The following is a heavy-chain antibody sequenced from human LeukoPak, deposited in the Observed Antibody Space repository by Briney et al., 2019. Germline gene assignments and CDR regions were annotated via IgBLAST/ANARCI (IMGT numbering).Heavy chain of an antibody. Sequence: SETLSLTCTVSGGSISSGGYYWSWIRQHPGKGLEWIGYIYYSGSTYYNPSLKSRVTISVDTSKNQLSLKLSSVTAADTAVYYCARGQRLDRELDYWGQGTLVTVSS. J-gene: IGHJ4*02. CDR3: ARGQRLDRELDY. D-gene: IGHD3-16*01. CDR1: GGSISSGGYY. V-gene: IGHV4-31*03. CDR2: IYYSGST.